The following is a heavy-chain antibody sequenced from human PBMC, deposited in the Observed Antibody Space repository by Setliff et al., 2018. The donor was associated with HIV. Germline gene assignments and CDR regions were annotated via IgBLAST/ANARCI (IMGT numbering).Heavy chain of an antibody. CDR2: IYYNGHT. D-gene: IGHD6-13*01. J-gene: IGHJ6*02. V-gene: IGHV4-39*07. Sequence: TSETLSLTCTVSGGSITSSNSYWGWIRQSPGKGLEWIGSIYYNGHTSYNPSLQSRVTISVDTSKNQFSLRLTSVTAADTAVYYCARDCRAGWVFTYGMDVWGQGTTVTVSS. CDR3: ARDCRAGWVFTYGMDV. CDR1: GGSITSSNSY.